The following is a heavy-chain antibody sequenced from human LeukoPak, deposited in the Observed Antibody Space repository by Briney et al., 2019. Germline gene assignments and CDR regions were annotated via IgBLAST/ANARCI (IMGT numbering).Heavy chain of an antibody. D-gene: IGHD3-22*01. CDR3: AKDIRRYYDSSGYLDY. J-gene: IGHJ4*02. V-gene: IGHV3-9*01. CDR1: GFTFDDYA. CDR2: ISWNSGSI. Sequence: GGSLRLSCAASGFTFDDYAMHWVRQAPGKGLEWVSGISWNSGSIGYADSVKGRFTISRDNAKNSLYLQMNSLRAEDTALYYCAKDIRRYYDSSGYLDYWGQGTLVTVSS.